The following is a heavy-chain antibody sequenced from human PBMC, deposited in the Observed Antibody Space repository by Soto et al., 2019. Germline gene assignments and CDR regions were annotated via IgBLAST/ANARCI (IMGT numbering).Heavy chain of an antibody. V-gene: IGHV1-2*04. CDR1: ACSFTGYY. D-gene: IGHD3-9*01. CDR3: SKGLGYFDGLYAHDDDGIDV. Sequence: AARQVSCKASACSFTGYYMNWGRQDPGQGLEWMGWINPDCSGTNYAEKFQGWVSMTRDSSISTADMKLSRTSSDESAVYYGSKGLGYFDGLYAHDDDGIDVWGQGTTVTVSS. CDR2: INPDCSGT. J-gene: IGHJ6*02.